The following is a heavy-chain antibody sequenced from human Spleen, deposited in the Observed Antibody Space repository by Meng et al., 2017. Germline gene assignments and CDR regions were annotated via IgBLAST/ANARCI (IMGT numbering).Heavy chain of an antibody. V-gene: IGHV4-4*02. CDR2: IYHSGST. CDR3: ARAGGNRDEGGTYYYDSSGYFPFSIDY. Sequence: QVQLQESGPGLVKPSGTLSPTFAVSGGPNSSINWVSWVRQPTGKGLEWIGEIYHSGSTNYNPSLKSRVTISVDKSKNQFSLKLSSVTAADTAVYYCARAGGNRDEGGTYYYDSSGYFPFSIDYWGQGTLVTVSS. J-gene: IGHJ4*02. D-gene: IGHD3-22*01. CDR1: GGPNSSINW.